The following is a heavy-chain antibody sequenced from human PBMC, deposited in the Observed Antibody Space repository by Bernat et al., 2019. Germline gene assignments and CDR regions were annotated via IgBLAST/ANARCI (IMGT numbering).Heavy chain of an antibody. V-gene: IGHV4-59*08. D-gene: IGHD3-3*01. CDR2: IYYSGST. CDR3: ARHMRAPDYDFWSGYYNNWFDP. J-gene: IGHJ5*02. Sequence: QVQLQESGPGLVKPSETLSLTCTVSGGSISSYYWSWIRQPPGKGLEWIGYIYYSGSTNYNPSLKSRVTISVDTSKNQFSLKLSSVTAADTAVDYCARHMRAPDYDFWSGYYNNWFDPWGQGTLVTVSS. CDR1: GGSISSYY.